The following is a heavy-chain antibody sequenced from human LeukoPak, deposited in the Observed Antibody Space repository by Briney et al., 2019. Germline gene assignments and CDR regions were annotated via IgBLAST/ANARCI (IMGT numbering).Heavy chain of an antibody. D-gene: IGHD5-24*01. CDR3: ARGRTNGFNTFDY. CDR2: INPSGDNT. J-gene: IGHJ4*02. CDR1: GYTFTNYY. V-gene: IGHV1-46*01. Sequence: ASVTVSCKASGYTFTNYYMHWVRQAPGQGLEWMAIINPSGDNTNYAQKFQGRVTMTRDTPTSTVYMEVSSLRSDDTAVYYCARGRTNGFNTFDYWGPGTLVTVSS.